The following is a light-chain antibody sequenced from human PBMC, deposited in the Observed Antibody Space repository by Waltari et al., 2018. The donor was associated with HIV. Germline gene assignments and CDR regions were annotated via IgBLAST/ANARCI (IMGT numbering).Light chain of an antibody. CDR1: SSDVGNYNL. V-gene: IGLV2-23*01. J-gene: IGLJ3*02. CDR2: EGI. Sequence: QSALTQPASVSGSPGQSIPLSCTGSSSDVGNYNLVSWYQQHPGKAPKLMIYEGINRPSGVSNRFSGSKSGNTASLTISGLQAEDEADYYCCSYAGSSNWVFGGGTKLTVL. CDR3: CSYAGSSNWV.